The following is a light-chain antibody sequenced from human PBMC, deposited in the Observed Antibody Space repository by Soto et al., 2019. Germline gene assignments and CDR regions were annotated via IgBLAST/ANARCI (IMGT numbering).Light chain of an antibody. V-gene: IGKV1-39*01. CDR3: QQSYTTPIT. CDR1: QSISSW. J-gene: IGKJ5*01. Sequence: DIQMTQSPSTLSSSVGDRVTITCRASQSISSWLAWYQQKPGKAPNLLVYAASSLQSGVPSRFTGSGSGTDFTLTISSLQPEDFATYFCQQSYTTPITFGQGTRREIK. CDR2: AAS.